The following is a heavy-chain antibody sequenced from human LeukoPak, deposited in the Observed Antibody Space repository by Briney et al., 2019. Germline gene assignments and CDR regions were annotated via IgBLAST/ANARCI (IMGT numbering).Heavy chain of an antibody. D-gene: IGHD3-3*01. CDR1: GFTFYNYA. CDR2: ISSSGGST. Sequence: GGSLRLSCAASGFTFYNYAMSWVRQAPGKGPEWVSSISSSGGSTYYADSVKGRFTISGDNSKNTLYLQMNSLRAEDTAVFYCAKSSLLEWLSRQSWFDPWGQGTLVTVSS. V-gene: IGHV3-23*01. CDR3: AKSSLLEWLSRQSWFDP. J-gene: IGHJ5*02.